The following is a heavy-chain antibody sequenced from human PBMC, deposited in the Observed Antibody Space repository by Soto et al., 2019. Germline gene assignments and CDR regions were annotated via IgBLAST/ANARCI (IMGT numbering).Heavy chain of an antibody. J-gene: IGHJ6*02. Sequence: ASVKVSCTASCYTFTSYGISWVRQAPGQGLEWMGWISAYNGNTNYAQKLQGRVTMTTDTSTSTAYMELRSLRSDDTAVYYCAVAVAGTTLWYYYGMDVWGQGTTVTV. CDR3: AVAVAGTTLWYYYGMDV. CDR2: ISAYNGNT. V-gene: IGHV1-18*04. CDR1: CYTFTSYG. D-gene: IGHD6-19*01.